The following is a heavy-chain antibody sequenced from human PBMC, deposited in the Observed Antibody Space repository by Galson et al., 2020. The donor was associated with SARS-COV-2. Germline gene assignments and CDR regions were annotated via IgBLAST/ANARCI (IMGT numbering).Heavy chain of an antibody. CDR1: GFTFRSYW. CDR3: VREGGDLAFDS. CDR2: IKQDGSKK. D-gene: IGHD1-26*01. J-gene: IGHJ4*02. V-gene: IGHV3-7*03. Sequence: GGSLRLSCAASGFTFRSYWTSWVRRAPEKGLEWVANIKQDGSKKYYADSVKGRFTISRDNAKNSLYLQMNSLRAEDTAVYYCVREGGDLAFDSWGQGTLGTVAS.